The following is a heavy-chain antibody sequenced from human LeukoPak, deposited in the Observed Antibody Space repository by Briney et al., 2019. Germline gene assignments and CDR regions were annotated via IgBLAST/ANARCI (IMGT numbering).Heavy chain of an antibody. Sequence: GGSLRLSCAASGFTFNTYSMNWARQAPGKGLEWVSSIDSSSGYMFYADSVKGRFIISRDNAKNSLYLQMNSLRAEDTAVYYCARDYGGSSPFDYWGQGTLVTVSS. CDR1: GFTFNTYS. V-gene: IGHV3-21*06. J-gene: IGHJ4*02. CDR3: ARDYGGSSPFDY. D-gene: IGHD4-23*01. CDR2: IDSSSGYM.